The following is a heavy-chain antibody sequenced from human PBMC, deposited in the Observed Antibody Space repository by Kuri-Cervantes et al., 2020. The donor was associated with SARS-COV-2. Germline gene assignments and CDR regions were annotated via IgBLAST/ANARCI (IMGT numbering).Heavy chain of an antibody. D-gene: IGHD3-10*01. Sequence: ASVKVSCKASGYTFTSYDINWVRQATGQGLEWMGWMNPNSGNTGYAQKFQGRVTMTRDTSTSTVYMELSSLRSEETAVYYCARDLANRGVRGVIRLIGLDYWGQGTLVTVSS. CDR3: ARDLANRGVRGVIRLIGLDY. V-gene: IGHV1-8*01. CDR1: GYTFTSYD. CDR2: MNPNSGNT. J-gene: IGHJ4*02.